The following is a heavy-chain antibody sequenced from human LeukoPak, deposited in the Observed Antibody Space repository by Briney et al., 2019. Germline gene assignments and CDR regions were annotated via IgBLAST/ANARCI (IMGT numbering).Heavy chain of an antibody. J-gene: IGHJ4*02. CDR3: ARDIPYVWGSYTQFDY. D-gene: IGHD3-16*01. Sequence: GASVKVSCKASGYTFTSYGISWVRQAPGQGLEWMGLISAYNGNTNYAQKLQGRVTMTTDTSTSTAYMELRSLRSDDTAVYYCARDIPYVWGSYTQFDYWGQGTLVTVSS. CDR2: ISAYNGNT. CDR1: GYTFTSYG. V-gene: IGHV1-18*01.